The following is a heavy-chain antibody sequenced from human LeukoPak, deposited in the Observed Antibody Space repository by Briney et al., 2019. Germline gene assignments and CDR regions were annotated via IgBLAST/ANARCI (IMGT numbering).Heavy chain of an antibody. J-gene: IGHJ6*03. Sequence: PGGSLRLSCAASGFTFSSYWMSWVRQAPGKGLECVANIKQDGSEKYYVDSVKGRFTISRDNAKNSLYLQMNSLRAEDTAVYYCARSSEGRYYYDSSGFSYYYYYMDVWGKGTTVTISS. CDR1: GFTFSSYW. D-gene: IGHD3-22*01. CDR3: ARSSEGRYYYDSSGFSYYYYYMDV. CDR2: IKQDGSEK. V-gene: IGHV3-7*01.